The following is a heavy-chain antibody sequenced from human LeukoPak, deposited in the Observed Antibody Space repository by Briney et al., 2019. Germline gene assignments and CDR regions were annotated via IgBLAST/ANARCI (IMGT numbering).Heavy chain of an antibody. Sequence: GGSLRLSCAASGFTFSTYAMHWVRQAPGKGLEYVSAINSDGSSTYYANSVKGRFTISRDNSKITLYLQMGSLRADDMAVYYCARALYDTSGYYYGDFDYWGQGTLVTVSS. CDR3: ARALYDTSGYYYGDFDY. V-gene: IGHV3-64*01. CDR2: INSDGSST. J-gene: IGHJ4*02. CDR1: GFTFSTYA. D-gene: IGHD3-22*01.